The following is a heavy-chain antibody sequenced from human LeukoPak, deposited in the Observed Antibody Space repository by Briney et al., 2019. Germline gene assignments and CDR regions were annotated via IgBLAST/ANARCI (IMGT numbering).Heavy chain of an antibody. V-gene: IGHV3-7*01. CDR1: GFTFSNYW. CDR3: ARDTHYYAP. CDR2: IKQDGSKK. D-gene: IGHD3-10*01. J-gene: IGHJ5*02. Sequence: GGSLRLSCTASGFTFSNYWMHWVRQAPGKGLEWVATIKQDGSKKYYVDSVKGRFTISRDNAKNSLYLQMNSLRAEDTAVYYCARDTHYYAPWGQGTLVTVSS.